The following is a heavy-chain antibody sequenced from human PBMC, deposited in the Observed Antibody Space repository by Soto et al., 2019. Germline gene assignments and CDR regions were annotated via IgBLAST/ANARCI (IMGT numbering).Heavy chain of an antibody. CDR1: GATFTAYA. V-gene: IGHV1-69*01. J-gene: IGHJ6*02. CDR3: ASGLYRGSHARYYFYGVDV. CDR2: IIPIFRRV. D-gene: IGHD1-26*01. Sequence: QVQLVQSGAEVKRPGSSVRVSCKASGATFTAYAISWVRQAPGQGLERMGGIIPIFRRVTFAPKFQGRVTITADESTTTAYMEITTLTSEDTAVYFCASGLYRGSHARYYFYGVDVWGQATTVSVSS.